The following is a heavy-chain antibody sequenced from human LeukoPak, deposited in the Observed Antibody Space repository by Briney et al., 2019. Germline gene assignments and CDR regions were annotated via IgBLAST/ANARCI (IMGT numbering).Heavy chain of an antibody. V-gene: IGHV3-21*01. CDR1: GFSFITYN. CDR3: VRTHSSGYYYFDS. J-gene: IGHJ4*02. Sequence: PGGSLRLSCAASGFSFITYNMNWVRQAPGKGLEWVSSISSTSSYIYYADSVKGRFTISRDNSKNTLYLQMNSLRVEDTAVYYCVRTHSSGYYYFDSWGQGTLVTVSS. D-gene: IGHD3-22*01. CDR2: ISSTSSYI.